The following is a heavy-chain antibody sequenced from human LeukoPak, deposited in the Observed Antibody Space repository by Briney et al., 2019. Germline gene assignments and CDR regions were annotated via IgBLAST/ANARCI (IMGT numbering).Heavy chain of an antibody. D-gene: IGHD5-18*01. CDR1: GFTFSSYW. CDR2: IKQDGSEK. CDR3: ARVQLWEKYYYYYYMDV. J-gene: IGHJ6*03. Sequence: PGGSLRLSCAASGFTFSSYWMSWVRQAPGKGLEWVANIKQDGSEKYYVDSVKGRFTISRDNAKNSLYLQMNSLRAEDTAVYYCARVQLWEKYYYYYYMDVWGKGTTVTVSS. V-gene: IGHV3-7*01.